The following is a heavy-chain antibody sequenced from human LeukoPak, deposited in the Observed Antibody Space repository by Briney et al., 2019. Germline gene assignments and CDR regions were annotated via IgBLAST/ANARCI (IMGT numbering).Heavy chain of an antibody. D-gene: IGHD6-13*01. CDR1: GGTFSSYA. V-gene: IGHV1-69*05. CDR3: AIRMGSSWFYHGGFDY. J-gene: IGHJ4*02. Sequence: ASVKVSCKASGGTFSSYAISGVRQAPGQGLEWMGGIIPIFGTANYAQKFQGRVTITTDESTSTAYMELSSLRSEDTAVYYCAIRMGSSWFYHGGFDYWGQGTLVAVSS. CDR2: IIPIFGTA.